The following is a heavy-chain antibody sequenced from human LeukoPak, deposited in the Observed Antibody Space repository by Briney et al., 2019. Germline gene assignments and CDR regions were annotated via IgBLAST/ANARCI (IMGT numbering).Heavy chain of an antibody. CDR1: GGSISSYY. Sequence: SETLSLTCTVSGGSISSYYWSWIRQPPGKGLEWIGYIYYSGSTNYNPSLKSRVTISVDTSKNQFSLKLSSVTAADTAVYYCARDRCEYSSSPTLDYWGQGTLVTVSS. J-gene: IGHJ4*02. CDR2: IYYSGST. CDR3: ARDRCEYSSSPTLDY. V-gene: IGHV4-59*01. D-gene: IGHD5-18*01.